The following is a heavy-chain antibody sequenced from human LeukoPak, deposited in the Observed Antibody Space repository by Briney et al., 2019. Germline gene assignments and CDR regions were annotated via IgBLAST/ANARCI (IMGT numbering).Heavy chain of an antibody. J-gene: IGHJ4*02. D-gene: IGHD2/OR15-2a*01. V-gene: IGHV3-30-3*01. Sequence: GGSLRLSCAASGFTFSSYAMHWVRQAPGKGLEWVAVISYDGSNKYYADSVKGRFTISRDNAKNSLYLQMNSLRAEDTAVYYCAREGPRGTTPFDYWGQGTLVTVSS. CDR1: GFTFSSYA. CDR2: ISYDGSNK. CDR3: AREGPRGTTPFDY.